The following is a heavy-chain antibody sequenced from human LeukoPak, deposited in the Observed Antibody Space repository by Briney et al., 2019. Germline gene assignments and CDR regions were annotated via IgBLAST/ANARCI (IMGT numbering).Heavy chain of an antibody. V-gene: IGHV4-34*01. J-gene: IGHJ4*02. CDR3: ARGSTTVVTLFDY. CDR2: INHSGST. D-gene: IGHD4-23*01. Sequence: SETLSLTCAVYGGSFSGYYWSWIRQPPGKGLEWIGEINHSGSTNYNPSLKSRVTISVDTSKNQFSLKLSSVTAADTAVYYCARGSTTVVTLFDYWGQGTLVTVSS. CDR1: GGSFSGYY.